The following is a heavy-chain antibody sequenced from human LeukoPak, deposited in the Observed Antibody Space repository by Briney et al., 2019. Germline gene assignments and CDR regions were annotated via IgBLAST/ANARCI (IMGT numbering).Heavy chain of an antibody. D-gene: IGHD6-13*01. Sequence: SETLSLTCTVSGGSISSSSYYWGWIRQPPGKGLEWIGSIYYSGSTNYNPSLKSRVTISVDTSKNQFSLKLSSVTAADTAVYYCARDLAAAAGHDAFDIWGQGTMVTVSS. J-gene: IGHJ3*02. CDR2: IYYSGST. V-gene: IGHV4-39*07. CDR3: ARDLAAAAGHDAFDI. CDR1: GGSISSSSYY.